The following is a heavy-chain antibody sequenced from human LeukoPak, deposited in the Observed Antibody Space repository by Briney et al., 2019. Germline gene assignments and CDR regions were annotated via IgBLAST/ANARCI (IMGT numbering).Heavy chain of an antibody. CDR2: ISGDGTTT. CDR1: GFSFSNYF. D-gene: IGHD2-15*01. Sequence: GGSLRLSCSASGFSFSNYFMHWVRQAPGEGLVWVSRISGDGTTTIYADSVKGRFTISRDNAKNTLYLQMNSLRAEDTAVYYCARRVDATRWFDHWGQGALVTVSS. V-gene: IGHV3-74*01. J-gene: IGHJ5*02. CDR3: ARRVDATRWFDH.